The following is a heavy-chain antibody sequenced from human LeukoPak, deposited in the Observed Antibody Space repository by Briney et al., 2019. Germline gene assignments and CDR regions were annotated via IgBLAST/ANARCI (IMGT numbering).Heavy chain of an antibody. CDR1: GFTFDDYA. CDR3: AKDSIGYYDSSGPYYFDY. D-gene: IGHD3-22*01. V-gene: IGHV3-9*03. CDR2: ISWNSGSI. J-gene: IGHJ4*02. Sequence: GGSLRLSCAASGFTFDDYAMHWVRQAPGKGLEWVSGISWNSGSIGYADSVKGRFTISRDNAKNSLYLQMNSLRAEDMALYYCAKDSIGYYDSSGPYYFDYWGQGTLVTASS.